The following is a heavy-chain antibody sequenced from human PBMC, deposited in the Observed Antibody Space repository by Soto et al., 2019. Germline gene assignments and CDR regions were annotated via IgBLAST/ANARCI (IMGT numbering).Heavy chain of an antibody. CDR2: ISPYKGST. Sequence: ASVKVSCKASGYTFTSCGIAWVRQAPGQGLEWMGWISPYKGSTHYAQKFQGRVTMTTDTSTSTAYMELRSLRSDDTAVYYCARDLDGSGSYYTDYWGQGTLVTVSS. CDR3: ARDLDGSGSYYTDY. CDR1: GYTFTSCG. J-gene: IGHJ4*02. D-gene: IGHD3-10*01. V-gene: IGHV1-18*01.